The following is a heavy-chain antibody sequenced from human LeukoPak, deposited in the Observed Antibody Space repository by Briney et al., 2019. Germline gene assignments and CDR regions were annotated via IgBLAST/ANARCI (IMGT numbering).Heavy chain of an antibody. CDR1: GFTFSSYS. Sequence: PGGSLRLSCAASGFTFSSYSMNWVRQAPGKGLEWFSSISSSSSYIYYADSVKGRFTISRDNAKNSLYLQMNSLRAEDTAVYYCARRGGTNSRYDILTGYYRYYFDYWGQGTLVTVSS. D-gene: IGHD3-9*01. V-gene: IGHV3-21*01. CDR3: ARRGGTNSRYDILTGYYRYYFDY. J-gene: IGHJ4*02. CDR2: ISSSSSYI.